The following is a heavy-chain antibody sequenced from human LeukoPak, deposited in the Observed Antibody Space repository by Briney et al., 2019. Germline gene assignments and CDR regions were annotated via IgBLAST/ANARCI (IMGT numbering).Heavy chain of an antibody. CDR2: IGAGGTFT. J-gene: IGHJ4*02. CDR1: GFTFSSYA. CDR3: AKSFGYSRSWFDN. D-gene: IGHD6-13*01. Sequence: GGSLRLSCTASGFTFSSYAMNWVRQAPGKGLEWVSGIGAGGTFTYYADSVKGRFTISRDNSRNTLYLQMNSLRADDTAVYYCAKSFGYSRSWFDNWGQGTLVTVSS. V-gene: IGHV3-23*01.